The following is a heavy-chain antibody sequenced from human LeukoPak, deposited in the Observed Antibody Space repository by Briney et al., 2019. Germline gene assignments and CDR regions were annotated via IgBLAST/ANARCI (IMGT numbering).Heavy chain of an antibody. CDR1: GFTFSSYA. J-gene: IGHJ1*01. V-gene: IGHV3-30-3*01. CDR2: ISYDGSNK. Sequence: PGRSLRLSCAASGFTFSSYAMHWVRQAPGKGLGWVAVISYDGSNKYYADSVKGRFTISRDNSKNTLYLHMNSLRAEDTAVYYCARDYYDSSGYYYAEYFQHWGQGTLVTVSS. D-gene: IGHD3-22*01. CDR3: ARDYYDSSGYYYAEYFQH.